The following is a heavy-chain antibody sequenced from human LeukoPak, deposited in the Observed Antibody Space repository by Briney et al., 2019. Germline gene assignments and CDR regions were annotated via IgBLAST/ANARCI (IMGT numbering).Heavy chain of an antibody. CDR3: ARDLQQGYYGSGSYCDY. CDR1: GFTFSSYE. Sequence: GGSLRLSCAASGFTFSSYEMNWVRQAPGKGLEWVSYISSSGSTIYYADSVKGRFTISRDNAKNSLYLQMNSLRAEDTAVYYCARDLQQGYYGSGSYCDYWGQGTLVTVSS. D-gene: IGHD3-10*01. V-gene: IGHV3-48*03. CDR2: ISSSGSTI. J-gene: IGHJ4*02.